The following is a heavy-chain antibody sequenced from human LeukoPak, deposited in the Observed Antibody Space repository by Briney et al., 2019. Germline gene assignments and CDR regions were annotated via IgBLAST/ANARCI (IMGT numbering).Heavy chain of an antibody. Sequence: SETLSLTCAVYGGSFSGYYWSWIRQPPGKGLEWIGEINHSGSTNYNPSLKSRVTISVDTSKNQFSLQLNSVTPEDTAVYYCARGENERIRLLRGYYYYGMDVWGQGTTVTVSS. J-gene: IGHJ6*02. CDR3: ARGENERIRLLRGYYYYGMDV. CDR2: INHSGST. CDR1: GGSFSGYY. V-gene: IGHV4-34*01. D-gene: IGHD1-1*01.